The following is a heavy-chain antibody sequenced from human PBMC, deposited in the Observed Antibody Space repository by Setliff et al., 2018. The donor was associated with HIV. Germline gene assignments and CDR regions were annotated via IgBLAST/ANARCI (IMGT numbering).Heavy chain of an antibody. Sequence: GGSLRLSCAASGFTFSSYSMNWVRQAPGKGLEWVSYISSSSSTIYYADSVKGRFTISRDNSKNTLFLQMNSLRPEDTAVYYCARSFPYYYESSGLYAMDVWGQGTTVTVSS. D-gene: IGHD3-22*01. CDR2: ISSSSSTI. CDR1: GFTFSSYS. V-gene: IGHV3-48*01. CDR3: ARSFPYYYESSGLYAMDV. J-gene: IGHJ6*02.